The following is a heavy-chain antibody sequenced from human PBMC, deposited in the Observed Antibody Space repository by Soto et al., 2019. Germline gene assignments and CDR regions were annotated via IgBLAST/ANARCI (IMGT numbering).Heavy chain of an antibody. CDR2: ISSSSSTI. V-gene: IGHV3-48*01. Sequence: GVFLRLSCAASGFTFSSYWRHWVRQAPGKGLEWVSRISSSSSTISYADSVKGRFTISRDNAKNTLYLQMNSLRAEDTAVYYCATPYDFWSGYVGAFDIWGQWTMVTVSS. CDR3: ATPYDFWSGYVGAFDI. J-gene: IGHJ3*02. D-gene: IGHD3-3*01. CDR1: GFTFSSYW.